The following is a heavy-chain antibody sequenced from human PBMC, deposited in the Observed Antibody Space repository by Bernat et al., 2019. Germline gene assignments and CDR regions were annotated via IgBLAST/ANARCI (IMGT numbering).Heavy chain of an antibody. CDR1: GYSFTSYW. J-gene: IGHJ4*02. V-gene: IGHV5-10-1*01. Sequence: EVQLVQSGAEVKKPGESLRISCKGSGYSFTSYWISWVRQMPGKGLEWMGRIDPSDSYTNYSPSFQGHVTITADKSISTAYLQWSSLRASDAAMYYCARQYSSSWYEVGDYWGQGTLVTVSS. CDR2: IDPSDSYT. D-gene: IGHD6-13*01. CDR3: ARQYSSSWYEVGDY.